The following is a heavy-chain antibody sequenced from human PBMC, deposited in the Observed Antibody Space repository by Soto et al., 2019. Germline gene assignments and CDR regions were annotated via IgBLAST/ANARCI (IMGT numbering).Heavy chain of an antibody. J-gene: IGHJ6*02. CDR3: ARTEPPYYDFWSGYYYYYYGMDV. CDR1: GGTFSSYA. D-gene: IGHD3-3*01. V-gene: IGHV1-69*01. CDR2: IIPIFGTA. Sequence: QVQLVQSGAEVKKPGSSVKVSCKASGGTFSSYAISWVRQAPGQGLEWMGGIIPIFGTANYAQKFQGRVTITADESTSTAYMELSSLRSEDTAVYYFARTEPPYYDFWSGYYYYYYGMDVGGQGTTVTVSS.